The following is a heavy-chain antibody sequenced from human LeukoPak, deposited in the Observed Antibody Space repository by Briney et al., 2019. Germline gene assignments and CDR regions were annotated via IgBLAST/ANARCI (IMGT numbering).Heavy chain of an antibody. CDR2: ISYDGSNK. J-gene: IGHJ4*02. CDR3: AREAVDYYDSSGYYYFDY. Sequence: GGSLRLSCAASGFTFGSYAMHWVRQAPGKGLEWVAVISYDGSNKYYADSVKGRFTISRDNSKNTLYLQMNSLRAEDTAVYYCAREAVDYYDSSGYYYFDYWGQGTLVTVSS. V-gene: IGHV3-30-3*01. D-gene: IGHD3-22*01. CDR1: GFTFGSYA.